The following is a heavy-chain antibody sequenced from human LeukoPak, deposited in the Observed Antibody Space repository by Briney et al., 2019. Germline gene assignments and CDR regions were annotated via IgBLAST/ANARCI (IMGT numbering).Heavy chain of an antibody. CDR2: ISYDGSNK. V-gene: IGHV3-30*04. D-gene: IGHD6-19*01. Sequence: GRSLRLSCAASGFTFSSYAMHWVRQAPGKGLEWVAVISYDGSNKYYADSVKGRFTISRDSAKNSLYLQMNSLRVEDTAVYYCARVGSSGWYGPDYWGQGTLVTVSS. CDR1: GFTFSSYA. CDR3: ARVGSSGWYGPDY. J-gene: IGHJ4*02.